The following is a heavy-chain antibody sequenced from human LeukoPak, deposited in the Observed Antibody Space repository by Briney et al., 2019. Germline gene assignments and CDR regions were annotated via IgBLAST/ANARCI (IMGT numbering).Heavy chain of an antibody. CDR3: AGVSAYHYFDY. CDR1: GFTVSSNY. CDR2: IYSGGST. J-gene: IGHJ4*02. Sequence: GGSLRLSCAASGFTVSSNYMSWVRQAPGKGLEWVSVIYSGGSTYYADSVKGRFTISRDNSKNTLYLQMNSLRAEDTAVYYCAGVSAYHYFDYWGQGTLVTVSS. V-gene: IGHV3-66*01.